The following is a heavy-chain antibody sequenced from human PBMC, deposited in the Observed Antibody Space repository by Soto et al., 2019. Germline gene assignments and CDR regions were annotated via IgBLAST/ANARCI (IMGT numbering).Heavy chain of an antibody. Sequence: QVQLVQSGAEVKKPGSSVKVSCKASGGTFSSYAISWVRQAPGQGLEWMGGIIPIFGTANYAQKFQGRVTITADESTSTAYMELSSLRSEDTAVYYCARDLGAVAGRTGYYFDYWGQGTLVTVSS. V-gene: IGHV1-69*01. CDR2: IIPIFGTA. D-gene: IGHD6-13*01. CDR1: GGTFSSYA. CDR3: ARDLGAVAGRTGYYFDY. J-gene: IGHJ4*02.